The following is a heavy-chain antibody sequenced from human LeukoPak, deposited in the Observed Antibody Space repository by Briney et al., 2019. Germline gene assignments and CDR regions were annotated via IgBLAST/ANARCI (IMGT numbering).Heavy chain of an antibody. V-gene: IGHV1-69*13. CDR2: IIPIFGTK. D-gene: IGHD3-3*01. J-gene: IGHJ6*04. CDR3: GRSGSYDVLSGYYMYGMDV. Sequence: SVKVSCKVSGGTFSRYGISWVRQAPGQGLVWMGRIIPIFGTKNYAQKFQGRVTITADESTSTVYMELSSLRSADTAIYYCGRSGSYDVLSGYYMYGMDVWGKGTTVIVSS. CDR1: GGTFSRYG.